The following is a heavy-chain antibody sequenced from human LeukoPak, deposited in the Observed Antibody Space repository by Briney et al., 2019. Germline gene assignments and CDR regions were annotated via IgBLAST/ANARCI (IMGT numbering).Heavy chain of an antibody. J-gene: IGHJ3*02. V-gene: IGHV4-30-2*01. Sequence: SQTLSLTCAVSGGSISSGGYSLSWIRQPPGKGLEWIGYIYHSGSTYYNPSLKSRVTISVDRSKNQFSLKLSSVTAADTAVYYCARGGGGSGYTGAFDIWGQGTMVTVSS. D-gene: IGHD3-22*01. CDR1: GGSISSGGYS. CDR3: ARGGGGSGYTGAFDI. CDR2: IYHSGST.